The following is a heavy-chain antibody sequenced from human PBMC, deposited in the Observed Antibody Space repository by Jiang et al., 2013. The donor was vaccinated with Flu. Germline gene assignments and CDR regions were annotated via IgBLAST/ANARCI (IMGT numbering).Heavy chain of an antibody. D-gene: IGHD3-22*01. Sequence: SLTCAVYGGSFSAYYWSWIRQPPGKGLEWIGEINHSGSTNYNPSLKSRVTISVDTSKNQFSLNLSSVTAADTAVYYCARAVYDSSGYFLTLFDYWGQGTLVTVSS. J-gene: IGHJ4*02. V-gene: IGHV4-34*01. CDR2: INHSGST. CDR3: ARAVYDSSGYFLTLFDY. CDR1: GGSFSAYY.